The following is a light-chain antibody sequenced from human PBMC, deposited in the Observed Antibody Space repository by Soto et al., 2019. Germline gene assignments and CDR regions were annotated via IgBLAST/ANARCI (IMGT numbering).Light chain of an antibody. CDR3: QQYNNWPPIT. CDR1: QSVRSN. CDR2: GAS. Sequence: EIVMTQSPATLSVSPGDRATLSCRANQSVRSNLAWYQQRPGQAPRLLIYGASTRAAGVPARFSGSGSGTEFTLTISSLQSEDFAVYYCQQYNNWPPITFGQGTRLEIK. V-gene: IGKV3-15*01. J-gene: IGKJ5*01.